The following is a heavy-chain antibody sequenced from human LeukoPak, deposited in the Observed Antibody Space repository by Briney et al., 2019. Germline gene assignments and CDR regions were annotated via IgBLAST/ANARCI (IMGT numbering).Heavy chain of an antibody. CDR3: ATHPRNDFWSGPGKYWFDP. D-gene: IGHD3-3*01. CDR2: IIPIFGTA. J-gene: IGHJ5*02. Sequence: SVTVSCKASGYTFTTYGISWVRQAPGQGLEWMGGIIPIFGTANYAQKFQGRVTITADESTSTAYMELSSLRSEDTAVYYCATHPRNDFWSGPGKYWFDPWGQGTLVTVSS. CDR1: GYTFTTYG. V-gene: IGHV1-69*13.